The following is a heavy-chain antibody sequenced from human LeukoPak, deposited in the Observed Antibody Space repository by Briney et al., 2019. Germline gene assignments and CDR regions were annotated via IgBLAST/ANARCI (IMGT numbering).Heavy chain of an antibody. CDR3: ARHRSGYGGLLDY. V-gene: IGHV4-39*01. CDR2: IYYSGST. CDR1: GGSISSSSYY. D-gene: IGHD3-22*01. Sequence: SETLSLTCTVSGGSISSSSYYWGWIRQPPGKGLEWIGSIYYSGSTYYNPSLKSRVTISADTSKNQFSLKLSSVTAADTAVYYCARHRSGYGGLLDYWGQGTLVTVSS. J-gene: IGHJ4*02.